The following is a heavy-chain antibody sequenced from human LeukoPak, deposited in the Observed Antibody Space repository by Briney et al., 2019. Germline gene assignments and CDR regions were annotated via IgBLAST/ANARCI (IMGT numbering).Heavy chain of an antibody. V-gene: IGHV3-23*01. CDR1: GFTFSGSA. CDR2: ISGSGGST. J-gene: IGHJ4*02. D-gene: IGHD6-13*01. CDR3: AKNYVGSWALDY. Sequence: GGSLRLSCAASGFTFSGSAMNWVRQAPGKGLEWVSIISGSGGSTYYADSVKGRFTISRDNSKNMVYLQMNSLRAEDTAVYYWAKNYVGSWALDYWGQGTLVTVSS.